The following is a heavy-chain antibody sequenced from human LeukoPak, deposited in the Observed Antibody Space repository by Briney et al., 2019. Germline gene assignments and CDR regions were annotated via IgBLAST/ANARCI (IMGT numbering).Heavy chain of an antibody. D-gene: IGHD2-2*01. CDR2: IKQDGSER. CDR1: GFTFSSYW. CDR3: ARLKLLWSNYFDY. Sequence: GGSLRLSCAASGFTFSSYWMSWVRQAPGKGLEWVANIKQDGSERYYVDSVKGRFTISRDNAKNSLYLQMNSLRAEDTAVYYCARLKLLWSNYFDYWGQGTLVTVSS. V-gene: IGHV3-7*01. J-gene: IGHJ4*02.